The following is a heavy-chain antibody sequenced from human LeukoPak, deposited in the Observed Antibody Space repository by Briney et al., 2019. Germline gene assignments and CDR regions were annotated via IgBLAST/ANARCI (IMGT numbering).Heavy chain of an antibody. CDR3: AKDSYYYGSGSYSP. Sequence: GGSLRLSCAASGFTFSSYAMSWVRQAPGKGLEWVSAISGSGGSTYYADSAKGRFTISRDNSKNTLYLQMNSLRAEDTAVYYCAKDSYYYGSGSYSPWGKGTLVTVSS. CDR1: GFTFSSYA. D-gene: IGHD3-10*01. V-gene: IGHV3-23*01. CDR2: ISGSGGST. J-gene: IGHJ5*02.